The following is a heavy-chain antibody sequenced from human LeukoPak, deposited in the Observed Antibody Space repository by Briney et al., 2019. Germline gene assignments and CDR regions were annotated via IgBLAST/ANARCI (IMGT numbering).Heavy chain of an antibody. D-gene: IGHD3-9*01. CDR3: AKWGDYDILTGYYESDY. J-gene: IGHJ4*02. Sequence: PGGSLRLSCAASGFTFSNYAMSWVRQAPGKGLEWVSAVSGRDDSTYYADSVKGRFTISRDTSKNTLYLQMNSLRAEDTAVYYCAKWGDYDILTGYYESDYWGQGTLVTVSS. CDR2: VSGRDDST. CDR1: GFTFSNYA. V-gene: IGHV3-23*01.